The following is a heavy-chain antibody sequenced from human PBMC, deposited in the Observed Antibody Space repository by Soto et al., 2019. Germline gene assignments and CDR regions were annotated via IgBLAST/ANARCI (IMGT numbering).Heavy chain of an antibody. D-gene: IGHD1-26*01. CDR3: ARGPRSGSYSMDGFDV. V-gene: IGHV4-4*02. J-gene: IGHJ3*01. CDR1: GASITTSNW. Sequence: QVQLQESGPGLVNPSGTLSLTCVVSGASITTSNWWSWVRQPPGKGLEWIGEIYHTGSTSYSPSLKSRVSMSIDKSKNQFSLRLTAVTAADTAIYYCARGPRSGSYSMDGFDVWGQGTVVTVSS. CDR2: IYHTGST.